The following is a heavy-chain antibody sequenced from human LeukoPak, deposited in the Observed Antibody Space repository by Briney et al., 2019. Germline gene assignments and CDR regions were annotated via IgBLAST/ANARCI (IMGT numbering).Heavy chain of an antibody. Sequence: SETLSLTCTVSGGSISTRSYYWGWIRQPPGKGLEWIGSIFYSGITYYSASLKSRVTMSVDTSKNQFSLELSSVTAADAAVYYCARHGAAEGTNWFDPWGQGTLVTVSS. V-gene: IGHV4-39*01. J-gene: IGHJ5*02. CDR2: IFYSGIT. CDR3: ARHGAAEGTNWFDP. D-gene: IGHD6-13*01. CDR1: GGSISTRSYY.